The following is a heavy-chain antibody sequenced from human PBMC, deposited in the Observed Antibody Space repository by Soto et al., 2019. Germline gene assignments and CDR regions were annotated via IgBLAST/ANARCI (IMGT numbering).Heavy chain of an antibody. D-gene: IGHD6-13*01. V-gene: IGHV3-30-3*01. Sequence: GGSLRLSCAASGFTFSNYAMHRVRQAPGKGLEWVAVISYDGNNKYFADSVKGRFTISRDNSKNTLYLQVNSLRAEDTAVYYCARVLRTAVDNWGQGTLVTVSS. CDR2: ISYDGNNK. CDR1: GFTFSNYA. CDR3: ARVLRTAVDN. J-gene: IGHJ4*02.